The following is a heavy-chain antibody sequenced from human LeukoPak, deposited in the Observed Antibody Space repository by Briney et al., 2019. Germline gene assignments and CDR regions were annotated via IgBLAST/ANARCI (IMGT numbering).Heavy chain of an antibody. CDR1: GGSFSGYY. CDR2: INHSGST. Sequence: SETLSLTCAVYGGSFSGYYWSWIRQSPRKGLEWIGEINHSGSTNYNPSLKSRVTISVDTSKSQFSLNLNSVTAADTAVYYCARTTSGSYYSYFDYWGQGTLVTVSS. CDR3: ARTTSGSYYSYFDY. D-gene: IGHD1-26*01. V-gene: IGHV4-34*01. J-gene: IGHJ4*02.